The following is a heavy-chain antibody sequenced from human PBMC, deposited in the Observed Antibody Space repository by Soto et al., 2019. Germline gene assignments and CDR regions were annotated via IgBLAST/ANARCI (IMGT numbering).Heavy chain of an antibody. Sequence: QVQLVQSGAEVKKPGASVKVSCKASGYTFTSYGISWVRQAPVQGLEWMGWISAYNGNTNYAQKLQGRVTMTTDTSTSSAYMELRSLRSDDTAVYYCARAWSSSSWENWFDPWGQGTLVTVSS. CDR1: GYTFTSYG. CDR3: ARAWSSSSWENWFDP. J-gene: IGHJ5*02. V-gene: IGHV1-18*01. CDR2: ISAYNGNT. D-gene: IGHD6-6*01.